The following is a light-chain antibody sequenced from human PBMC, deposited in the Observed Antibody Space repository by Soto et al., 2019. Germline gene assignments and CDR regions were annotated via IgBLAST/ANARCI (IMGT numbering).Light chain of an antibody. CDR2: AAS. CDR1: QSIRSY. Sequence: DIQMTQSPSSLSASVGDRVTITCRASQSIRSYLNWYQQKAGKAPKLLIYAASTLQSGVPSRFSGSGSGTDFTLTVSSLQPEDFATYYCQQSYNMYSFGGGTKVEIK. V-gene: IGKV1-39*01. CDR3: QQSYNMYS. J-gene: IGKJ4*01.